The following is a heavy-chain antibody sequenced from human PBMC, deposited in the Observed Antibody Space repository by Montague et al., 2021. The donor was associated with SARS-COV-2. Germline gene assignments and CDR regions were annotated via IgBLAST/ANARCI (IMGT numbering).Heavy chain of an antibody. D-gene: IGHD3-9*01. V-gene: IGHV1-2*06. J-gene: IGHJ6*02. Sequence: SVKVSCKASGYTFTGYYMHWVRQAPGQGLEWMGRINPNSGGTNYAQKFQGRVTMTRDTSISTAYMELSRLRSDDTAVYYCARDTATDILTGFGVYYYYYYGMDVWGQGTTVTVSS. CDR2: INPNSGGT. CDR1: GYTFTGYY. CDR3: ARDTATDILTGFGVYYYYYYGMDV.